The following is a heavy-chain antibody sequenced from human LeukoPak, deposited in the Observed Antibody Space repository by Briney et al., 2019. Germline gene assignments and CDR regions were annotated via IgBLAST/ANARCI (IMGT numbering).Heavy chain of an antibody. CDR1: GGSISSGSYY. D-gene: IGHD3-10*01. CDR3: ARHSSYYGNFDY. J-gene: IGHJ4*02. Sequence: SQTLSLTCTVSGGSISSGSYYWSWIRQPAGKGLEWIGHIYTSGSTNYNPSLKSRVTISVDTSKNQFSLKLSSVTAADTAVYYCARHSSYYGNFDYWGQGTLVTVSS. CDR2: IYTSGST. V-gene: IGHV4-61*09.